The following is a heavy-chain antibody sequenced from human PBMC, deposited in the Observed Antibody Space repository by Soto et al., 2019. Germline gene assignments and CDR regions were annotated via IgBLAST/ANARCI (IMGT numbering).Heavy chain of an antibody. D-gene: IGHD1-7*01. V-gene: IGHV3-30-3*01. CDR2: ISYDGSNK. J-gene: IGHJ6*01. Sequence: QVQLVESGGGVVQPGRSLRLSCAASGFTFSSYAMHWVRQAPGKGLEWVALISYDGSNKYYADSVKGRFTISRDNSKKTLYLQMNSLRPEDTAVYHCARDQGGTTLYYHGMDVWGQGSRVTVSS. CDR1: GFTFSSYA. CDR3: ARDQGGTTLYYHGMDV.